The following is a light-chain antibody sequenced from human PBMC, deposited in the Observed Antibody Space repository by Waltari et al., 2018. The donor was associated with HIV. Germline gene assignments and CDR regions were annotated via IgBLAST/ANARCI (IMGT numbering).Light chain of an antibody. Sequence: DIQMTQSPSSLSASVGDRDTITCRASQSISSYLNWYQQKPGKAPKLLIYAASSLQSGVPSRFSDSGSGTDFTLTISSLQPEDFATYYCQQSYSTPWTFGQGTKVEIK. V-gene: IGKV1-39*01. J-gene: IGKJ1*01. CDR2: AAS. CDR3: QQSYSTPWT. CDR1: QSISSY.